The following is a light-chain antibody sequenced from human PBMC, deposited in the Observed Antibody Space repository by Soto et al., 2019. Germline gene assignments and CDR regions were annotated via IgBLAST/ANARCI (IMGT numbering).Light chain of an antibody. V-gene: IGKV3-11*01. CDR3: QQRSNWPRLT. Sequence: LSPGERATLSCRASQSVSSYLAWYQQKPGQAPRLLIYDASNRATVIPARFSGSGSGTDFTLTISSLEPEDFAVYYCQQRSNWPRLTFGGGTKLDMK. CDR2: DAS. CDR1: QSVSSY. J-gene: IGKJ4*01.